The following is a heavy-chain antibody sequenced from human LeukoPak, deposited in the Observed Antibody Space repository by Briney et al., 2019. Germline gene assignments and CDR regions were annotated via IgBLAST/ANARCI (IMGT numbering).Heavy chain of an antibody. CDR2: IKEDGTGT. Sequence: GGSLRLSCAASGFTFTSYSMNWVRLAPGKGLEWVANIKEDGTGTYYVDSVKGRFTISRDNAKNSLYLQMNSLRVEDTAVYYCAKEGRSLQTYWGQGTLVTVSS. D-gene: IGHD5-24*01. CDR3: AKEGRSLQTY. J-gene: IGHJ4*02. CDR1: GFTFTSYS. V-gene: IGHV3-7*03.